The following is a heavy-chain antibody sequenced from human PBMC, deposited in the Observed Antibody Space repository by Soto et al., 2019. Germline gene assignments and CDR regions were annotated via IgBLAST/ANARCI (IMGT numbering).Heavy chain of an antibody. CDR3: AKDAPGSGWLSDY. J-gene: IGHJ4*02. V-gene: IGHV3-23*01. CDR1: GFTFRIYA. CDR2: ITGNGGT. D-gene: IGHD3-22*01. Sequence: WWSLRLSCAASGFTFRIYAMSWFRQAPGKGLEWVSTITGNGGTSYADFVRGRFTISRDNSKNTLYLQMNSLRAEDTAVYYCAKDAPGSGWLSDYWGQGTLVTVSS.